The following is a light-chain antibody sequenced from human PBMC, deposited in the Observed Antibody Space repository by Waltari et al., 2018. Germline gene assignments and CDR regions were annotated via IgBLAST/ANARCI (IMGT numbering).Light chain of an antibody. CDR2: EDR. CDR3: CSTDSSGNHGV. J-gene: IGLJ3*02. CDR1: ALPKKY. V-gene: IGLV3-10*01. Sequence: SYELTQPPSVSVSPGQTARLTCFGDALPKKYAYWYQQKSGQAPVLVIYEDRKRPSGIHETFSGSSSGTMATLTISGAQVEDEADYYCCSTDSSGNHGVFGGGTKLTVL.